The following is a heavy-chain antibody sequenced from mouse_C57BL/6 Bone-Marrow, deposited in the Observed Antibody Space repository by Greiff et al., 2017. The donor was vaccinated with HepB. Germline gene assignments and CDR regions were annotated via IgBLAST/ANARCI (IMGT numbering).Heavy chain of an antibody. Sequence: DVHLVESGGDLVKPGGSLKLSCAASGFTFSSYGMSWVRQTPDKRLEWVATISSGGSYTYYPDSVKGRFTISRDNAKNTLYLQMSSLKSEDTAMYYCARQLYYSNSYFDYWGQGTTLTVSS. CDR3: ARQLYYSNSYFDY. J-gene: IGHJ2*01. CDR2: ISSGGSYT. CDR1: GFTFSSYG. D-gene: IGHD2-5*01. V-gene: IGHV5-6*01.